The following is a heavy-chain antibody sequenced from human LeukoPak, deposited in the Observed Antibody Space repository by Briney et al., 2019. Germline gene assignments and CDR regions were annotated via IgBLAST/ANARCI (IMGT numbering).Heavy chain of an antibody. Sequence: ASVKVSCKASGYTFTSYYMHWVRQAPGQGLEWMGIINPSGGSTSYAQKFQGRVTITTDESTSTAYMELSSLRSKDTAVYYCARGSGYSGYVDYYYYMDVWGKGTTVTVSS. CDR1: GYTFTSYY. CDR2: INPSGGST. CDR3: ARGSGYSGYVDYYYYMDV. D-gene: IGHD5-12*01. J-gene: IGHJ6*03. V-gene: IGHV1-46*01.